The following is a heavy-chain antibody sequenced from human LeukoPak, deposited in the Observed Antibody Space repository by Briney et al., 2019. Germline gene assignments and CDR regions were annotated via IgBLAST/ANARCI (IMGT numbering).Heavy chain of an antibody. J-gene: IGHJ5*02. CDR2: IYYGGST. V-gene: IGHV4-39*01. D-gene: IGHD3-10*01. CDR3: ARLLWFGELNFDP. Sequence: SETLSLTCIVSGGSISSSRSYWGWIRQPPGKGLEWIGSIYYGGSTYYNPSLKSRVTISVDTSKNQFSLKLSSVTAADTAVYYCARLLWFGELNFDPWGQGTLVTVSS. CDR1: GGSISSSRSY.